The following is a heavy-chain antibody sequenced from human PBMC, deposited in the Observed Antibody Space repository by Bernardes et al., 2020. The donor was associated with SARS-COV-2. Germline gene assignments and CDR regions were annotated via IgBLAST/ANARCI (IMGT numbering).Heavy chain of an antibody. V-gene: IGHV3-64*01. Sequence: GGSLRLSRVVSGFTFSDYAMHWVRQAPGKGLEHVSGISANGVYTNYATSVRGRFTISRDNSKNTLYLQMGSLGGEDTAMYFCARALEKFNDSPGYYLLCDHWGQGTLVTVYS. J-gene: IGHJ4*02. CDR2: ISANGVYT. CDR1: GFTFSDYA. CDR3: ARALEKFNDSPGYYLLCDH. D-gene: IGHD3-22*01.